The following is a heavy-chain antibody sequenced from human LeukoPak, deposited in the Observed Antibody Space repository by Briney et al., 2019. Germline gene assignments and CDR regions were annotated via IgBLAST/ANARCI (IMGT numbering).Heavy chain of an antibody. CDR3: ARLNTYYDYVWGSYDKGFDP. Sequence: GGSLRLSCAASGFTFSSYWMHWLRQAPGKGLVWVSRINSDGSSTSYADSVKGRFTISRDNAKNTLYLQMNSLRAEDTAVYYCARLNTYYDYVWGSYDKGFDPWGQGTLVTVSS. V-gene: IGHV3-74*01. J-gene: IGHJ5*02. D-gene: IGHD3-16*01. CDR2: INSDGSST. CDR1: GFTFSSYW.